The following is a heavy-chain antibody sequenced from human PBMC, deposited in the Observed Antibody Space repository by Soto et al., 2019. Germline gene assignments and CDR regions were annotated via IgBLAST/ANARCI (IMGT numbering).Heavy chain of an antibody. Sequence: PXGSLRLSCAASGFTFSSYWMSWVRQAPGKGLDWVANIKQDGSEKYYVDSVKGRFTISRDNAKNSLYLQMNSLRAEDTAVYYCARDNKGNYYDSSGYYDYYYYGMDVWGQGTTVTVSS. D-gene: IGHD3-22*01. CDR2: IKQDGSEK. J-gene: IGHJ6*02. CDR3: ARDNKGNYYDSSGYYDYYYYGMDV. V-gene: IGHV3-7*01. CDR1: GFTFSSYW.